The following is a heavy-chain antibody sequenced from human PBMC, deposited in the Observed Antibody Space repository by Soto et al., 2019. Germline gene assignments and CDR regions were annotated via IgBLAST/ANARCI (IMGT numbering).Heavy chain of an antibody. CDR2: VDPRDGST. D-gene: IGHD6-25*01. V-gene: IGHV1-46*04. CDR1: GYIFTTYS. CDR3: ARVRSSGREFDY. J-gene: IGHJ4*02. Sequence: QVQLVQSGAEMKRPGASVILSCKASGYIFTTYSIHWVRQTAGQGLEWMAKVDPRDGSTGYAQKVRGRGSMAWDTSTGTVSMEVSSLTSDDTATYYCARVRSSGREFDYWGQGTQVTVSS.